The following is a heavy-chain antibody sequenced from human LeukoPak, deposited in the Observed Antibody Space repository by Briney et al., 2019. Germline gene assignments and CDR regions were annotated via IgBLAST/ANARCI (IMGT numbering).Heavy chain of an antibody. V-gene: IGHV3-7*01. CDR1: GFTFSSYS. J-gene: IGHJ4*02. Sequence: GGSLRLSCAASGFTFSSYSMNWVRQAPGKGLEWVASIKEDGSDKYYVDSVKGRFTISRDNTKNSLDLQMNSLRAEDTAVYYCARDRVSYSYGYTCFDYWGQGTLVTVSS. D-gene: IGHD5-18*01. CDR2: IKEDGSDK. CDR3: ARDRVSYSYGYTCFDY.